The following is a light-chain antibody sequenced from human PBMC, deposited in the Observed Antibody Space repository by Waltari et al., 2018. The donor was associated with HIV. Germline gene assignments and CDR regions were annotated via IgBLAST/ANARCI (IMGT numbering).Light chain of an antibody. Sequence: SYELTQAPSVSVSPAQTAKITCSGVALSGHFVFWYQQKSGHAPRMMILKDHERPSGIPARFSASSSGSTSTLTISGVQAEDEADYYCQSGHTRDSIFGGGTRLTVL. CDR2: KDH. CDR3: QSGHTRDSI. J-gene: IGLJ2*01. CDR1: ALSGHF. V-gene: IGLV3-25*03.